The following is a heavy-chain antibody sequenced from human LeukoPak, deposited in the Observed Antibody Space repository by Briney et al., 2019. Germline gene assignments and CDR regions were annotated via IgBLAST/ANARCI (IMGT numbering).Heavy chain of an antibody. CDR3: ARLALRSSSCPDY. D-gene: IGHD6-13*01. V-gene: IGHV5-51*01. Sequence: GESLKISCKGSGYSFTNYWIAWVRQMPGKGLEWMGIIYPGDSDTRYSPSFQGQVTISADKSISTAYLQWSSLKASDTAMYYCARLALRSSSCPDYWGQGTLVTVSS. CDR2: IYPGDSDT. CDR1: GYSFTNYW. J-gene: IGHJ4*02.